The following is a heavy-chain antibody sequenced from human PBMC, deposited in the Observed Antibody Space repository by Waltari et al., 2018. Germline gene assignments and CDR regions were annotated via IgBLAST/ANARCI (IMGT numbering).Heavy chain of an antibody. J-gene: IGHJ6*02. CDR3: ARVDFWSGYLGPEDYYYYGMDV. CDR2: IIPTFGTA. CDR1: GGTFSSYA. D-gene: IGHD3-3*01. Sequence: QVQLVQSGAEVKKPGSSVKVSCKASGGTFSSYAISWVRQAPGQGLEWLGGIIPTFGTANYAQKFQGRVTMTADESTSTAYMELSSLRSEDTAVYYCARVDFWSGYLGPEDYYYYGMDVWGQGTTVTVSS. V-gene: IGHV1-69*12.